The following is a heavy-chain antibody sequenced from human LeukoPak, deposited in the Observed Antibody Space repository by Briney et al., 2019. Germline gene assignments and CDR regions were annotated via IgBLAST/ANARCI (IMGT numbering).Heavy chain of an antibody. V-gene: IGHV3-43*01. CDR1: GFTFDDYT. CDR3: AKDSGGYDFWSGYYTC. D-gene: IGHD3-3*01. CDR2: ISWDGGST. J-gene: IGHJ4*02. Sequence: SGGSLRLSCAASGFTFDDYTMHWVRQAPGKGLEWVSLISWDGGSTYYADSVKGRFTISRDNSKNSLYLQMNSLRTEDTALYYCAKDSGGYDFWSGYYTCWGQGTLVTVSS.